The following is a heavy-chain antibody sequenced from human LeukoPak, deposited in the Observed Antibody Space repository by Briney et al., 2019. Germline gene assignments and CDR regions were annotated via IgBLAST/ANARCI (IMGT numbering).Heavy chain of an antibody. CDR1: GFTVSSYY. V-gene: IGHV3-53*01. Sequence: PGGSLRLSCAASGFTVSSYYMSWVRQAPGKGLEWVSVIDSGGRTNYADSVKGRFTISRDNSKNTLYLQMNSLRAEDTAVYYCARDLGYYDSERYYFDYWGQGTLVTVSS. CDR2: IDSGGRT. D-gene: IGHD3-9*01. CDR3: ARDLGYYDSERYYFDY. J-gene: IGHJ4*02.